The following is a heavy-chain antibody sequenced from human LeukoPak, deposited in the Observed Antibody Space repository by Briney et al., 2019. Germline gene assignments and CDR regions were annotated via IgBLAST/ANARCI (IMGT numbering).Heavy chain of an antibody. V-gene: IGHV1-2*02. CDR3: ARGPNHYYYMDF. Sequence: ASVKVSCKASGYSFTGYYVHWVRQAPGQGLEWMGWINPDGGVTKSAQNFQGRVTMTRDKSINTVYMELSGLTSDDTALYYCARGPNHYYYMDFWGTGTTVSVSS. CDR1: GYSFTGYY. CDR2: INPDGGVT. J-gene: IGHJ6*03. D-gene: IGHD2-8*01.